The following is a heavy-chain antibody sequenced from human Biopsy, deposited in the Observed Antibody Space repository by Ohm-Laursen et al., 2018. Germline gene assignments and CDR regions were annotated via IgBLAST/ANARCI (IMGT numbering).Heavy chain of an antibody. D-gene: IGHD3-10*01. J-gene: IGHJ5*01. CDR1: GITVNDHY. V-gene: IGHV3-66*01. CDR3: ATELLPPGVGGPWLDS. CDR2: LHDRGVT. Sequence: SLRLSCSASGITVNDHYMSWVRQAPGKGLEWVSSLHDRGVTYYADSVKGRFTISGDNSKNTLYLQMNSLRAADTAIYFCATELLPPGVGGPWLDSWGQGTPVTVSS.